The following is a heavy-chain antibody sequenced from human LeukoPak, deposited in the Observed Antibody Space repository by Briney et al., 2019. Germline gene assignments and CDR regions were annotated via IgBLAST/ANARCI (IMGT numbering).Heavy chain of an antibody. Sequence: ASVKVSCKSSGYTFNGYYMHWVRQAPGQGLEWMGWMNPNSYNIGYAQKFQGRVTITRNTSISTAYMELSSLRSEDTAVYYCARGGDWNELDYWGQGTLVTVSS. CDR1: GYTFNGYY. J-gene: IGHJ4*02. CDR3: ARGGDWNELDY. CDR2: MNPNSYNI. D-gene: IGHD1-1*01. V-gene: IGHV1-8*03.